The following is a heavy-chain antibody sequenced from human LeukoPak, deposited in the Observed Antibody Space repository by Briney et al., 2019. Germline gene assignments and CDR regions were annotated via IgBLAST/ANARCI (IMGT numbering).Heavy chain of an antibody. J-gene: IGHJ4*02. D-gene: IGHD2-2*01. CDR3: AREYCSSTTCQSFDY. V-gene: IGHV6-1*01. CDR2: TYYRSKWYN. CDR1: GDSVSSNSAT. Sequence: SQTLSLTCAISGDSVSSNSATWNWIRQSPSRGLEWLGRTYYRSKWYNDYAVSVKSRITFNPDTSKNQFSPQLDSVTPEDTAVYYCAREYCSSTTCQSFDYWGQGTLVTDSS.